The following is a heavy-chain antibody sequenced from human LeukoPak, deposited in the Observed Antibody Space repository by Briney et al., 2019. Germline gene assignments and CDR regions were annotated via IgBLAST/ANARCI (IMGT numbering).Heavy chain of an antibody. J-gene: IGHJ4*02. CDR3: AGTYGDNGPYFDY. V-gene: IGHV3-30*04. CDR1: GFTFSSYA. D-gene: IGHD4-23*01. CDR2: ISYDGSNK. Sequence: GRSLRLSCAASGFTFSSYAMHWVRQAPGKGLEWVAVISYDGSNKYYADSVKGRFTISRDKSKNTLYLQMNSLRAEDTAVYYCAGTYGDNGPYFDYWGQGTLVTVSS.